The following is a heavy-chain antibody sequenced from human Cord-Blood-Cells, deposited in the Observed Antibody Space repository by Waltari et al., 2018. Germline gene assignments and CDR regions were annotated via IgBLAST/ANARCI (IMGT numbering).Heavy chain of an antibody. J-gene: IGHJ4*02. D-gene: IGHD6-19*01. CDR3: ARDPAIGIAVAGTVDY. CDR1: GFTFSSYW. Sequence: EVQLVESGGGLVQPGGSLRLSCAASGFTFSSYWMSWVRQAPGKGLEWVANRKQDGSEKYDVDYVKGRFTISRDNAKNSLYLQMNSLRAEDTAVYYCARDPAIGIAVAGTVDYWGQGTLVTVSS. V-gene: IGHV3-7*01. CDR2: RKQDGSEK.